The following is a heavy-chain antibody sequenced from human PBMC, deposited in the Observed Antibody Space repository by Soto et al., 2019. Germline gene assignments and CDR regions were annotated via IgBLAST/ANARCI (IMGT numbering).Heavy chain of an antibody. Sequence: QVLLVQSGAEMKKPGSSVKVSCKASGGTFSTSSINWVRQAPGQRPEWMGNILPIFGTADYPQKFHASVKITADTSTNTAYMELRRLLSNDTAVYYCARGHEFGGDSDAFDIWGQGTVVTVSS. CDR3: ARGHEFGGDSDAFDI. V-gene: IGHV1-69*14. CDR2: ILPIFGTA. J-gene: IGHJ3*02. D-gene: IGHD2-21*02. CDR1: GGTFSTSS.